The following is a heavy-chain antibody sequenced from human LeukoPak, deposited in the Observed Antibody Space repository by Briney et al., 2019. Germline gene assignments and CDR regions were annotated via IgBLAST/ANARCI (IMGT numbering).Heavy chain of an antibody. CDR1: GFAFSGSP. CDR2: ISYTT. J-gene: IGHJ3*01. V-gene: IGHV3-73*01. Sequence: GGSLRLSCAASGFAFSGSPMHWVRQASGKGLEWVGRISYTTTYAASMKGRFTISRDDSKNTAYLQMNNLKTEDTAVYYCTTTRAGFEETAFDFWGQGTMVTVSS. CDR3: TTTRAGFEETAFDF.